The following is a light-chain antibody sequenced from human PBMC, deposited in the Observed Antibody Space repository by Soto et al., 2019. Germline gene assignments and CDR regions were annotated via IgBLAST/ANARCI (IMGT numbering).Light chain of an antibody. CDR1: KSDIGVYDF. J-gene: IGLJ1*01. Sequence: QSALTQPPSASGSPGQPVTISSTGTKSDIGVYDFVSWYQHHPGKAPRLIIYEVVQRPSGVPDRFSGSKSGNTASLTVSGLQAADEADYFCKSYAGSNTYVFGSGTKVTVL. CDR2: EVV. V-gene: IGLV2-8*01. CDR3: KSYAGSNTYV.